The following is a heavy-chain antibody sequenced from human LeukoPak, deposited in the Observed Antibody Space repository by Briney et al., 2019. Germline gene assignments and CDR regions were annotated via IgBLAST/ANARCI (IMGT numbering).Heavy chain of an antibody. CDR3: ATLNWDDGEVSGFDH. Sequence: PGGSLRPSCTASGFSFRNTWMSWVRQAPGKGLEWVANIKKDETEIYYADSVKGRFTISRDNAKRSLYLQMNVLRAADTAVYYCATLNWDDGEVSGFDHWGRGIMVTVSS. CDR2: IKKDETEI. J-gene: IGHJ5*02. D-gene: IGHD1-26*01. V-gene: IGHV3-7*01. CDR1: GFSFRNTW.